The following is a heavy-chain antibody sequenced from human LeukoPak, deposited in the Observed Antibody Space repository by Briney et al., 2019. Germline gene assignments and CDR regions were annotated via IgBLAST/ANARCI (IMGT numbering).Heavy chain of an antibody. V-gene: IGHV3-7*01. CDR2: IKQDGSEK. Sequence: GGSLRLTCAASGYTFSNYWMSWVRQAPGKGLEWVANIKQDGSEKYYVDSVRGRFTISRDNAKNSLCLQMNSLRAEDTAVYYCARDMKLELPASSAYFYGMDVWGRETTVTVSS. CDR3: ARDMKLELPASSAYFYGMDV. D-gene: IGHD1-7*01. CDR1: GYTFSNYW. J-gene: IGHJ6*02.